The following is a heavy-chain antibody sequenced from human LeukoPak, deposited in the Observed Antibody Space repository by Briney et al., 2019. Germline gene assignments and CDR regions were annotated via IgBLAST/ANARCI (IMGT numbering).Heavy chain of an antibody. J-gene: IGHJ6*02. D-gene: IGHD3-9*01. V-gene: IGHV1-2*02. CDR1: GYTFTSFD. Sequence: GASVKVSCKASGYTFTSFDINWVRQATGQGLEWMGWINPNSGGTNYAQKFQGRVTMTRDTSISTAYMELSRLRSDDTAVYYCARDGDYDILTGYHYGMDVWGQGTTATVSS. CDR2: INPNSGGT. CDR3: ARDGDYDILTGYHYGMDV.